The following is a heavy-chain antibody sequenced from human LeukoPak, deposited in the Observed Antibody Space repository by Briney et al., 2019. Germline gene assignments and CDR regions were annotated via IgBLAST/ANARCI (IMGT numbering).Heavy chain of an antibody. CDR3: TRDSTTVSPHAFDI. CDR1: GFTFSSYS. CDR2: ISSSSSYI. J-gene: IGHJ3*02. D-gene: IGHD4-11*01. Sequence: PGGSLRLSCAASGFTFSSYSMNWVRQAPGKGLEWVSSISSSSSYIYYADSVKGRFTISRDNAKNSLYLQMNSLRAEDTAVYYCTRDSTTVSPHAFDIWGQGTTVTFSS. V-gene: IGHV3-21*04.